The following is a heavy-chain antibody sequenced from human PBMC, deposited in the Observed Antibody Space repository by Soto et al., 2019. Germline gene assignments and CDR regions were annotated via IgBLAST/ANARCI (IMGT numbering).Heavy chain of an antibody. CDR3: AKDRVTMIVVVWPPGWFDP. D-gene: IGHD3-22*01. J-gene: IGHJ5*02. CDR1: GFTFSSYA. V-gene: IGHV3-23*01. Sequence: PGGSLRLSCAASGFTFSSYAMSWVRQAPGKGLEWVSAISGSGGSTYYTDSVKGRFTISRDNSKNTLYLQMNSLRAEDTAVYYCAKDRVTMIVVVWPPGWFDPWGQGTLVTVSS. CDR2: ISGSGGST.